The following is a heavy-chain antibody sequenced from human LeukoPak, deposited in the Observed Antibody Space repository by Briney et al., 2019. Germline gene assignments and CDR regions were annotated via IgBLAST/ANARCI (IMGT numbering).Heavy chain of an antibody. CDR1: GFTFSSYW. CDR2: IKQDGSEK. Sequence: GGSLRLSCAASGFTFSSYWMSWVRQAPGKGLEWVANIKQDGSEKYYVDSVKGRFTISRGNAKNSLYLQMNSLRAEDTAVYYCARDRYCSGGSCYINYFDYWGQGTLVTVSS. D-gene: IGHD2-15*01. J-gene: IGHJ4*02. V-gene: IGHV3-7*01. CDR3: ARDRYCSGGSCYINYFDY.